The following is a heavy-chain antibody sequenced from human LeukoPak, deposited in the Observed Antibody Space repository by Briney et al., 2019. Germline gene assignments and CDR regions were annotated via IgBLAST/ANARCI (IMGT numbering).Heavy chain of an antibody. Sequence: GGSLRLSCAASGFTFSGYAMHWVRQAPGKGLEYVSAISSNGGSTYYANSVKGRFTISRDNSKNTLYLQMGSLRAEDMAVYYCARDHYDFWSGYYEVCLDYWGQGTLVTVSS. CDR3: ARDHYDFWSGYYEVCLDY. V-gene: IGHV3-64*01. CDR1: GFTFSGYA. J-gene: IGHJ4*02. CDR2: ISSNGGST. D-gene: IGHD3-3*01.